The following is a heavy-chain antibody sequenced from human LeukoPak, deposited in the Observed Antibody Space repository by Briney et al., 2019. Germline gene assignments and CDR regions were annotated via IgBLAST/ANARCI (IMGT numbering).Heavy chain of an antibody. J-gene: IGHJ4*02. D-gene: IGHD6-13*01. CDR1: GFTFSSYG. CDR3: ARSLTDGSWQNSYFDS. CDR2: IWSDGSNK. Sequence: GGSLRLSCAASGFTFSSYGMHWVRQAPGKGLEWMALIWSDGSNKYYADSVKGRFTISRDNSKNTVFLQMNSLRADDTALYYCARSLTDGSWQNSYFDSWGQGILVTVSS. V-gene: IGHV3-33*01.